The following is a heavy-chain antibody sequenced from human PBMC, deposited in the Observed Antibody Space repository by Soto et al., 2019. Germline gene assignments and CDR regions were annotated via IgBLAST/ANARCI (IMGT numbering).Heavy chain of an antibody. V-gene: IGHV3-48*03. CDR3: ARERIGSGYFLDS. J-gene: IGHJ4*02. D-gene: IGHD3-22*01. Sequence: GGSLRLSCAASEFTLSSYEMHWVRQAPGKGLEWLSYISGSGSAIYYADSVKGRFTVSRDNAKESVYLQMNSLRAGDTAVYYCARERIGSGYFLDSWGQGILVTVSS. CDR2: ISGSGSAI. CDR1: EFTLSSYE.